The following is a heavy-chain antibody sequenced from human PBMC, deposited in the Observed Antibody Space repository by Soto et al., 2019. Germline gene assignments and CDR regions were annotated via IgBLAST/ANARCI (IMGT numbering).Heavy chain of an antibody. D-gene: IGHD5-18*01. J-gene: IGHJ6*02. CDR1: GGSFSGYY. CDR3: ARGPFGWVTESEYGMDV. CDR2: INHSGST. Sequence: SETLSLTCAVYGGSFSGYYWSWIRQPPGKGLEWIGEINHSGSTNYNPSLKSRVTISVDTSKNQFSLKLSSVTAADTAVYYCARGPFGWVTESEYGMDVWGQGTSDIVSS. V-gene: IGHV4-34*01.